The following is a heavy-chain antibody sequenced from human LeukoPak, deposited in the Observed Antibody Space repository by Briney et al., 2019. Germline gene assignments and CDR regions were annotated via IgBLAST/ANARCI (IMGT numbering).Heavy chain of an antibody. J-gene: IGHJ2*01. Sequence: GGSLRLSCEVSALRHYGIQWVRQAPGKGLEWVAFIGHDGATEYYADSVKGRFTVSRDNSRNAVHLQMNSLRAEDTAVFYCAKDSTTEGYRYFDLWGRGTRVIVSS. V-gene: IGHV3-30*02. CDR3: AKDSTTEGYRYFDL. CDR1: ALRHYG. D-gene: IGHD2/OR15-2a*01. CDR2: IGHDGATE.